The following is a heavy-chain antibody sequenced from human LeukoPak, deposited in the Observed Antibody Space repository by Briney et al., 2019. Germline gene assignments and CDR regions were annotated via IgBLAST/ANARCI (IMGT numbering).Heavy chain of an antibody. Sequence: ASVKVSCKASGYTFTGYYMHWVRQAPGQGLEWMGWINPNGGGTNYAQKFQGRVTMTRDTSTSTVYMELSSLRSEDAAVYYCARDQGIVVVPAGPYYYMDVWGKGTTVTVSS. CDR1: GYTFTGYY. CDR2: INPNGGGT. CDR3: ARDQGIVVVPAGPYYYMDV. D-gene: IGHD2-2*01. J-gene: IGHJ6*03. V-gene: IGHV1-2*02.